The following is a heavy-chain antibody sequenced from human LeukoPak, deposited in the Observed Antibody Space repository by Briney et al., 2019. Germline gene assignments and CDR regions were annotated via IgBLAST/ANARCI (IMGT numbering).Heavy chain of an antibody. D-gene: IGHD2-15*01. CDR3: AREHCSGGSCFFDY. CDR1: GFTFSSYA. J-gene: IGHJ4*02. Sequence: GGSLRLPCAASGFTFSSYAMSWVRQAPGKGLEWVSAISGSGGSTYYADSVKGRFTISRDNSKNTLYLQMNSLRAEDSAVYYCAREHCSGGSCFFDYWGQGTLVTVSS. CDR2: ISGSGGST. V-gene: IGHV3-23*01.